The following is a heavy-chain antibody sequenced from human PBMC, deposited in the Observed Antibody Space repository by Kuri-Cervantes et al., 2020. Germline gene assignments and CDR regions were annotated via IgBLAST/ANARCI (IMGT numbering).Heavy chain of an antibody. CDR2: IFHSGST. CDR1: GVSISSIKW. CDR3: ARDGGTVPAADQIDY. V-gene: IGHV4-4*02. D-gene: IGHD2-2*01. J-gene: IGHJ4*02. Sequence: SETLSLTCVVSGVSISSIKWWNWVRQTPGKGLEWIGEIFHSGSTNYNPSLKSRVTISVDKSKNQFSLKLSSVTAEDTAVYYCARDGGTVPAADQIDYWGQGTLVTVSS.